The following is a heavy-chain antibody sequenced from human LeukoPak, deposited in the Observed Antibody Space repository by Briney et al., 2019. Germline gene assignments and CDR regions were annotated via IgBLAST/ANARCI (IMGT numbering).Heavy chain of an antibody. V-gene: IGHV4-34*01. J-gene: IGHJ6*03. CDR1: GGSFSGYY. D-gene: IGHD1-26*01. Sequence: PSETLSLTCAVYGGSFSGYYWSWIRQPPEKGLEWIGEINHSGSTNYNPSLKSRVTISVDTSKNQFSLKLSSVTAADTAVYYCAGRSYYYYYYMDVWGKGTTVTVSS. CDR2: INHSGST. CDR3: AGRSYYYYYYMDV.